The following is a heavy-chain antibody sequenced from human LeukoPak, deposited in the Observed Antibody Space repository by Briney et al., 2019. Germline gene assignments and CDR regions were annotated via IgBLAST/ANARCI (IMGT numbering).Heavy chain of an antibody. CDR1: RFSFSSYS. Sequence: GGSLRLSCAASRFSFSSYSMNWVRQAPGKGLEWVSSISSSSSYIYYADSVKGRFTISRDNAKNSLYLQMNSLRAEDTAVYYCASGGGTTLYIWGQGTMVTVSS. J-gene: IGHJ3*02. D-gene: IGHD1-1*01. CDR3: ASGGGTTLYI. CDR2: ISSSSSYI. V-gene: IGHV3-21*01.